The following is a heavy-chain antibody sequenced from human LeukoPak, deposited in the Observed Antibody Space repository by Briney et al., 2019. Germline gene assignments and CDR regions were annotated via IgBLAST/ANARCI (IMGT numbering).Heavy chain of an antibody. Sequence: GGSLRLSCAASGFTFSSYAMSWVRQAPGKGLEWVSAISGSGGSTYYADSVKGRFTISRDNAKNSLYLQMNSLRAEDTALYYCAKDINPAMVRGVIPPPYFDYWGQGTLVTVSS. CDR3: AKDINPAMVRGVIPPPYFDY. CDR1: GFTFSSYA. D-gene: IGHD3-10*01. CDR2: ISGSGGST. V-gene: IGHV3-23*01. J-gene: IGHJ4*02.